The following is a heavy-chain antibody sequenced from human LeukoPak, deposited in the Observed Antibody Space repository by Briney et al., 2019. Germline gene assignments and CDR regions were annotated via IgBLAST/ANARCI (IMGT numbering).Heavy chain of an antibody. Sequence: GGSLRLSCAASGFTFSSYWMSWVRQAPGKGLEWVANIKQDGSEKYYVDSVKGRFTISRDNAKNSLYLQMNSLRAEDTAVYYCATYSSSWVAKYFDYWGQGTLVTVSS. V-gene: IGHV3-7*01. D-gene: IGHD6-13*01. J-gene: IGHJ4*02. CDR1: GFTFSSYW. CDR3: ATYSSSWVAKYFDY. CDR2: IKQDGSEK.